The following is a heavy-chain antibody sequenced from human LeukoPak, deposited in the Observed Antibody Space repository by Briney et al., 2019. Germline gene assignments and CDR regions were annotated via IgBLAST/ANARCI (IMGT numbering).Heavy chain of an antibody. Sequence: GGSLRLSCAASGFIFANAWMSWVRQAPGKGLEWVGRIKTKTDGGTTDYAAPVKGRFAISRDDSKNTLYLQLNSLKTEDIAVYYCSTAPTITFGGVVVTGYWGQGTLVTVSS. CDR2: IKTKTDGGTT. J-gene: IGHJ4*02. V-gene: IGHV3-15*01. CDR1: GFIFANAW. D-gene: IGHD3-16*02. CDR3: STAPTITFGGVVVTGY.